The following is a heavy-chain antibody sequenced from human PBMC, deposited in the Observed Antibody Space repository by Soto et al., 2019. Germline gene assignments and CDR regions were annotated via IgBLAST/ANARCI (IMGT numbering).Heavy chain of an antibody. D-gene: IGHD3-3*01. CDR2: ISAYNGNT. CDR1: GYTFTSYG. J-gene: IGHJ3*02. V-gene: IGHV1-18*01. CDR3: ARVGRITIFGVVPGADI. Sequence: ASVKVSCKASGYTFTSYGISWVRQAPGQGLEWMGWISAYNGNTNYAQKLQGRVTMTTDTSTSTAYMELRSLRSDDTAVYYCARVGRITIFGVVPGADIWGQGTMVTVS.